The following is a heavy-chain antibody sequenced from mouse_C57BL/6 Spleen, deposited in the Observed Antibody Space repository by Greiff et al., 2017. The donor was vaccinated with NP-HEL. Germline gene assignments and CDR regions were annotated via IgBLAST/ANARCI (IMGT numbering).Heavy chain of an antibody. V-gene: IGHV6-3*01. CDR2: LSLKSDNVVT. Sequence: EVKLVESGGGLVQPGGSMKLSCVASGFTFSNYWMNWVRQSPEKGLEWVAQLSLKSDNVVTHEAESVKGKFTISREESKSSVYLQINNLRAEDTGIYYCPLITAVDGDYWGQGTTLTVSS. J-gene: IGHJ2*01. D-gene: IGHD1-1*01. CDR1: GFTFSNYW. CDR3: PLITAVDGDY.